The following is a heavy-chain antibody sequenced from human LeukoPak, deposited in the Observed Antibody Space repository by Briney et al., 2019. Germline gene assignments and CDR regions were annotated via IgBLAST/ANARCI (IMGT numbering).Heavy chain of an antibody. CDR1: GFTFSSYW. J-gene: IGHJ4*02. CDR3: ARASGSYLFDY. D-gene: IGHD1-26*01. Sequence: GGSLRLSCAASGFTFSSYWMHWVRQAPGKGLVWVSRINSDGSSTSYADSVKGRFTISRDNAKNTLYLQMNSLRAEDTAVYYCARASGSYLFDYWGQGTLVTVSS. CDR2: INSDGSST. V-gene: IGHV3-74*01.